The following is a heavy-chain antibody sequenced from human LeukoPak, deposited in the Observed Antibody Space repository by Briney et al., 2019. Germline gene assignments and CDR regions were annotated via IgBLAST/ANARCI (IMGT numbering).Heavy chain of an antibody. Sequence: GGSLRLSCAVSGFTFSSYWMSWVRQAPGKGLEWVANIKQDGSEKYYVDSVKGRFTISRDNAKSSLYLQMNILRAEDTAVYYCARDAFSSGPDIDYWGQGTLVTVSS. CDR3: ARDAFSSGPDIDY. CDR1: GFTFSSYW. CDR2: IKQDGSEK. V-gene: IGHV3-7*01. J-gene: IGHJ4*02. D-gene: IGHD6-19*01.